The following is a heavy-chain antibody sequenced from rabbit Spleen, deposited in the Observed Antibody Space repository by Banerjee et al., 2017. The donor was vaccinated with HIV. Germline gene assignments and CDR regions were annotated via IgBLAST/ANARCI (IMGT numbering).Heavy chain of an antibody. CDR2: IDPLFGIT. J-gene: IGHJ4*01. CDR3: AREDVGGSVSL. D-gene: IGHD1-1*01. Sequence: QLKESGGGLVQPGGSLKLSCKASGFTLSSYYMNWVRQAPGKGLEWIGYIDPLFGITYYANWVNGRFSISRENAQNTVFLQMTSLTAADTATYFCAREDVGGSVSLWGPGTLVTVS. CDR1: GFTLSSYY. V-gene: IGHV1S7*01.